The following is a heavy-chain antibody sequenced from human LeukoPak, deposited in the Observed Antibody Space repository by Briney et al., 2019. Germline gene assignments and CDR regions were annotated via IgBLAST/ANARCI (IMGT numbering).Heavy chain of an antibody. CDR3: ASYIAAAAKAGNAFDI. V-gene: IGHV3-48*04. J-gene: IGHJ3*02. CDR2: ISSSSSTI. Sequence: PGGSLRLSCAASGFTFSSYSMNWVRQAPGKGLEWVSYISSSSSTIYYADSVKGRFTISRDNAKNSLYLQMNSLRAEDTAVYYCASYIAAAAKAGNAFDIWGQGTMVTVSS. CDR1: GFTFSSYS. D-gene: IGHD6-13*01.